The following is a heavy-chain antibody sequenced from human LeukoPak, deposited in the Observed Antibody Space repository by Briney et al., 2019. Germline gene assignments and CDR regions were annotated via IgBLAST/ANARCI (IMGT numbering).Heavy chain of an antibody. CDR2: IYHSGST. V-gene: IGHV4-30-2*01. CDR3: ARQSSLRLGRYNWNDRVRSPGWFDP. CDR1: GGSISSGGYY. D-gene: IGHD1-1*01. J-gene: IGHJ5*02. Sequence: PSETLSLTCTVSGGSISSGGYYWSWIRQPPGKGLEWIGYIYHSGSTYYNPSLKSRVTISVDRSKNQFSLKLSSVTAADTAVYYCARQSSLRLGRYNWNDRVRSPGWFDPWGQGTLVTVSS.